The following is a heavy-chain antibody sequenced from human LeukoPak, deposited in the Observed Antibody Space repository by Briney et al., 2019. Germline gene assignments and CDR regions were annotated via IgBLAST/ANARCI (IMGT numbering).Heavy chain of an antibody. CDR1: GFTFSSYA. CDR2: ISDNGGRI. D-gene: IGHD3-3*01. CDR3: AKPRVTDFWSGSTSGGDY. J-gene: IGHJ4*02. Sequence: GGSLRLSCAASGFTFSSYAMSWVRQAPGKGLEWVSAISDNGGRIYCADSVKGRFTISRDNSKNTLYLQMNSLRAEDTAVYYCAKPRVTDFWSGSTSGGDYWGQGTLVTVSS. V-gene: IGHV3-23*01.